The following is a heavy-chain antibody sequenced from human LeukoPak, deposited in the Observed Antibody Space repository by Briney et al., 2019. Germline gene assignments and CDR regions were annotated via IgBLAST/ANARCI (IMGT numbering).Heavy chain of an antibody. D-gene: IGHD4-23*01. CDR2: IIKSGSHI. J-gene: IGHJ5*02. V-gene: IGHV3-21*01. CDR1: GFTFSDYS. CDR3: ARGRGGDNSNWFDP. Sequence: PGGSRGLSCAASGFTFSDYSMNWVRQAPGKWLEWVSAIIKSGSHIYYADSVKGRFTISRDNANNSLYLQMTGLRDEDTAVYYCARGRGGDNSNWFDPWGPGTLVTVSA.